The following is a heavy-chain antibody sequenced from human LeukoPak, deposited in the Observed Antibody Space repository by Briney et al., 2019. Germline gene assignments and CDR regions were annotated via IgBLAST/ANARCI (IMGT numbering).Heavy chain of an antibody. CDR3: ARDSELRYFDWSHPYYFDY. CDR2: INPNSGGT. Sequence: GASVKVSCKASGYTFTGYYMHWVRQAPGQGLEWLGWINPNSGGTNYAQKFQGRVTMARHTSISTAYMELSRLRSDDTAVYYCARDSELRYFDWSHPYYFDYWGQGTLVTVSS. J-gene: IGHJ4*02. V-gene: IGHV1-2*02. D-gene: IGHD3-9*01. CDR1: GYTFTGYY.